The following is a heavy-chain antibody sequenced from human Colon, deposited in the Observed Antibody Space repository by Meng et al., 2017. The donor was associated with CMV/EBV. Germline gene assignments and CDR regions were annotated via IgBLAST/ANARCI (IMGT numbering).Heavy chain of an antibody. CDR2: ISHDGTIT. CDR1: GFTFSSDV. CDR3: ARDRNWIFDY. V-gene: IGHV3-74*03. J-gene: IGHJ4*02. D-gene: IGHD1-1*01. Sequence: GESLKISCAASGFTFSSDVMHWVRQAPGKGLVWVARISHDGTITTHVGSVKGRFTISRDNARNTLYLQMNSLRAEDTAVYYCARDRNWIFDYWGRGTLVTVSS.